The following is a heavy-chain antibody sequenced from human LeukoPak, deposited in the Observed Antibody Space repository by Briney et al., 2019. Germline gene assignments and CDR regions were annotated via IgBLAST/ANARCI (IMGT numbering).Heavy chain of an antibody. CDR3: ARVGQFDLNWFDP. J-gene: IGHJ5*02. V-gene: IGHV4-34*01. CDR2: INHSGST. Sequence: SETLSLTCAVYGGSFSGYCWSWIRQPPGKGLEWIGEINHSGSTNYNPSLKSRVTISVDTSKNQFSLKLSSVTAADTAVYYCARVGQFDLNWFDPWGQGTLVTVSS. CDR1: GGSFSGYC. D-gene: IGHD5-24*01.